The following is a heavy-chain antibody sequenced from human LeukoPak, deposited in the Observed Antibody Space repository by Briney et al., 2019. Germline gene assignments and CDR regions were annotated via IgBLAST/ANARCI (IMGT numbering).Heavy chain of an antibody. CDR3: AKDVSALSHYYGMDV. V-gene: IGHV3-30*01. CDR2: ISYDGSNT. Sequence: GGSLRLSCAASGFTFSHYAMHWVRQAPGKGLGWVAVISYDGSNTFYADSVKGRFTISRDNSKNTLYLQMNSLRAEDTAVYYCAKDVSALSHYYGMDVWGQGTTVTVSS. J-gene: IGHJ6*02. D-gene: IGHD2/OR15-2a*01. CDR1: GFTFSHYA.